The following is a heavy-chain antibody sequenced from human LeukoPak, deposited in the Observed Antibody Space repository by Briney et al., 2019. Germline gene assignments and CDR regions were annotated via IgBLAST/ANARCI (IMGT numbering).Heavy chain of an antibody. V-gene: IGHV1-69*13. CDR3: ARPGDSMVRGVIIPSHYYYYYGMDV. Sequence: GASVKVSCKASGGTFSSYAISWVRQAPGQGLEWMGGIIPIFGTANYAQKFQGRVTINADESTSTAYMELSSLRSEDTAVYYCARPGDSMVRGVIIPSHYYYYYGMDVWGQGTTVTVSS. J-gene: IGHJ6*02. CDR2: IIPIFGTA. D-gene: IGHD3-10*01. CDR1: GGTFSSYA.